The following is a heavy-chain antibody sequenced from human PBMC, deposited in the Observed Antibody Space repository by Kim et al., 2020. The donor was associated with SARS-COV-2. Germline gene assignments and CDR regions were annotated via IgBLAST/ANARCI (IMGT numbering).Heavy chain of an antibody. V-gene: IGHV3-11*01. CDR1: GFTFSDYY. Sequence: GGSLRLSCAASGFTFSDYYMNWIRQAPGKGLEWVSYISSSGSTRYYADSVKGRFTISRDNAKNSLYLQMNSLTAEDTAVYYCARVPNGYRAYFYFDYWGQGTLVTVSS. CDR3: ARVPNGYRAYFYFDY. J-gene: IGHJ4*02. D-gene: IGHD5-12*01. CDR2: ISSSGSTR.